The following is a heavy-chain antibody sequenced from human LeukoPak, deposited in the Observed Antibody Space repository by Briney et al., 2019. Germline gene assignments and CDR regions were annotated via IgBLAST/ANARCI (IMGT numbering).Heavy chain of an antibody. V-gene: IGHV5-51*01. Sequence: GQSLNCSSPGSGYTVTKYWIAGARQMPGKGLEWMGIIQPGDSHTWYSPSFQGQVTVSAEKSISMAYLQWSSLKASDTAMSFCARQAGMTAKSWYFDLWGRGTLVTVSS. CDR1: GYTVTKYW. CDR3: ARQAGMTAKSWYFDL. J-gene: IGHJ2*01. CDR2: IQPGDSHT. D-gene: IGHD3-10*01.